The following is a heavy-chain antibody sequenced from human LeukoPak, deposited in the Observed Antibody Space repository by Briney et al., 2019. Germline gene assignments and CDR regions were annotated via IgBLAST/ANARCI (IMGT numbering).Heavy chain of an antibody. CDR2: ISSSGSTI. CDR3: ARTGSGSSSWGELGY. D-gene: IGHD6-13*01. V-gene: IGHV3-48*03. Sequence: GGSLGLSCAASGFTFSSYEMNWVRQAPGKGLEWVSYISSSGSTIYYADSVKGRFTISRDNAKNSLYLQMNSLGAEDTAVYYCARTGSGSSSWGELGYWGQGTLVSVSS. J-gene: IGHJ4*02. CDR1: GFTFSSYE.